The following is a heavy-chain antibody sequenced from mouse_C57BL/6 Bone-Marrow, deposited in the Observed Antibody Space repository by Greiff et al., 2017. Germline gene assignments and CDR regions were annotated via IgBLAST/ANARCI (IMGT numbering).Heavy chain of an antibody. CDR2: IYPRSGNT. D-gene: IGHD1-1*01. J-gene: IGHJ1*03. CDR1: GYTFTSYG. CDR3: ARRAVVAHWYFDV. V-gene: IGHV1-81*01. Sequence: QVQLQQSGAELARPGASVKLSCKASGYTFTSYGISWVKQRTGQGLEWIGEIYPRSGNTYYNEKFKGKATLTADKSSSTAYMELRSLTSEDSAVYFCARRAVVAHWYFDVWGTGTTVTVSS.